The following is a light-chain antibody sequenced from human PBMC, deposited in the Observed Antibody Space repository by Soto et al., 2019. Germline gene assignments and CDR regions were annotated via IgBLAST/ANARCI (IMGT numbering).Light chain of an antibody. J-gene: IGKJ4*01. CDR1: QSVGSD. V-gene: IGKV3D-15*01. CDR3: QQYNSWPRT. CDR2: DIF. Sequence: EIGVTQAPATVCVAPGERARLCCRASQSVGSDLAWYQQKPGQAPRLVIYDIFTRATGVPTRISGSGSGTEFTLTISSLQSEDFAVYYCQQYNSWPRTFGGGTKVDIK.